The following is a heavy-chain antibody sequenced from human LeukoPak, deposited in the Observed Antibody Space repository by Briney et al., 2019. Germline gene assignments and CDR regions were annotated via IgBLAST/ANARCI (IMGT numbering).Heavy chain of an antibody. CDR3: ARGRWPGHYFDY. V-gene: IGHV4-39*01. CDR2: IYYSGST. D-gene: IGHD5-24*01. J-gene: IGHJ4*02. Sequence: SETLSLTCTVSGGSISSSSYYWGWIRQPPGKGLEWIGSIYYSGSTYYNPSLKSRVTISVDTSKNQFSLKLSSVTAADTAVYYCARGRWPGHYFDYWGQGTLVTVSS. CDR1: GGSISSSSYY.